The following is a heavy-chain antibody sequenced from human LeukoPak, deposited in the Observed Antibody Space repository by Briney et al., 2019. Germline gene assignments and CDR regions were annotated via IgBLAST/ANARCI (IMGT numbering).Heavy chain of an antibody. J-gene: IGHJ6*02. V-gene: IGHV1-69*13. Sequence: SVKVSCKASGGTFSSYAISWVRQAPGQGLEWMGGIIPIFGTANYAQKFQGRVTITADESTSTAYMELSSLRSEDTAVYYCARLVVVVAARYYYYGMDVWGQGTTVTVSS. CDR3: ARLVVVVAARYYYYGMDV. D-gene: IGHD2-15*01. CDR2: IIPIFGTA. CDR1: GGTFSSYA.